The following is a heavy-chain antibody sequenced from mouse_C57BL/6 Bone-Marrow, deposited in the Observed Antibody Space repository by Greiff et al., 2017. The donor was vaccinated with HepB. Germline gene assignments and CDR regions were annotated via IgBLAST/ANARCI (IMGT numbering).Heavy chain of an antibody. D-gene: IGHD2-5*01. CDR3: TTLYYSNPYYFDY. CDR2: IDPENGDT. Sequence: EVQLQESGAELVRPGASVKLSCTASGFNIKDDYMHWVKQRPEQGLEWIGWIDPENGDTEYASKFQGKATITADTSSNTAYLQLSSLTSEDTAVYYCTTLYYSNPYYFDYWGQGTTRTVSS. J-gene: IGHJ2*01. V-gene: IGHV14-4*01. CDR1: GFNIKDDY.